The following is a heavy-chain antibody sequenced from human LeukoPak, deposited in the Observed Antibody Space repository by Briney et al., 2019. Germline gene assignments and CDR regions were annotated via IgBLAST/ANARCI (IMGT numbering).Heavy chain of an antibody. D-gene: IGHD6-19*01. V-gene: IGHV4-34*01. J-gene: IGHJ4*02. CDR3: ARSRWLVNPVDY. CDR2: INHSGST. CDR1: GGSFSGYY. Sequence: PSETLSLTCAVYGGSFSGYYWSWIRQPPGKGLEWIGEINHSGSTNYNPSLKSRVTISVDTSKNQFSLKLSSVTAADTAVYYCARSRWLVNPVDYWGQGTLVTVSS.